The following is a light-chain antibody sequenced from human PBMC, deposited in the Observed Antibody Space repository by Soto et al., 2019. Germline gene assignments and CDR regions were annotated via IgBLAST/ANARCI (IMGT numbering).Light chain of an antibody. CDR3: QQCHRYLT. V-gene: IGKV1-5*01. Sequence: DIQITHPPSTLSASVGDRVTITCRASESMSNCLAWYQQKPGKAPKLLISGASSLQSGVPSRFSGSASGTEFTLTISSLQPDDIATYYCQQCHRYLTFGQGTKVDI. CDR2: GAS. J-gene: IGKJ1*01. CDR1: ESMSNC.